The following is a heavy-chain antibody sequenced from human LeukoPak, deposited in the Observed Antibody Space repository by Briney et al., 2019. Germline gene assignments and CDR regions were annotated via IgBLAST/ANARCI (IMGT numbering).Heavy chain of an antibody. CDR1: GFTFSDYY. Sequence: PGGSLRLSCAASGFTFSDYYMSWIRQAPGKGLEWVSYISSSGSTIYYADSVKGRFTISRDNAKNSLYLQMNSLRAEDTAVYYCAREGVKEAYDYMLGYWGQGTLVTVSS. J-gene: IGHJ4*02. CDR3: AREGVKEAYDYMLGY. CDR2: ISSSGSTI. D-gene: IGHD3-16*01. V-gene: IGHV3-11*01.